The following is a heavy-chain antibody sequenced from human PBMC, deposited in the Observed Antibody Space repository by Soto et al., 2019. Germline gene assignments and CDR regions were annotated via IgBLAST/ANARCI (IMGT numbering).Heavy chain of an antibody. CDR3: AKTITAMVAGEDDY. D-gene: IGHD5-18*01. J-gene: IGHJ4*02. CDR2: ISGSGGRT. Sequence: EVQLLESGGGLVQPGGSLRLSCAASGFTFSSYAMSWVRQAPGKGLEWVSAISGSGGRTYYADSVKGRFTISRDNSKNTLYLQMTSLRAEDTAVYYCAKTITAMVAGEDDYWGQGTLGTVSS. CDR1: GFTFSSYA. V-gene: IGHV3-23*01.